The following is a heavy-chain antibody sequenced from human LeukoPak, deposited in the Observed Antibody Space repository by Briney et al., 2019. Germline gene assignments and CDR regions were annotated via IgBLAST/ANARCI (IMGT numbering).Heavy chain of an antibody. CDR2: ISNSGSYI. CDR3: ANHLACGSTSCPPFDY. D-gene: IGHD2-2*01. V-gene: IGHV3-21*01. J-gene: IGHJ4*02. CDR1: GFTFSSYS. Sequence: PGGSLRLSCAASGFTFSSYSMNWVRQAPGKGLEWVSSISNSGSYIYYADSVKGRFTISRDNAKNSLYLQMNSLRAEDTAVYYCANHLACGSTSCPPFDYWGQGTLVTVSS.